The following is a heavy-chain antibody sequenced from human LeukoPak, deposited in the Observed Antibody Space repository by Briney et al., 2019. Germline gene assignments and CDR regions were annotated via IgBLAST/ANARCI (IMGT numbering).Heavy chain of an antibody. CDR3: ARSRGGGSGYSDY. CDR2: IKSDGSDK. CDR1: GFTFSSYW. Sequence: GGSLRLSCAASGFTFSSYWMDWVRQAPGKGLEWVAIIKSDGSDKNYVDSVKGRFTVSKDNAKNSLYLQMNSLRAEDTAMYYCARSRGGGSGYSDYWGQGTLVTVSS. V-gene: IGHV3-7*05. D-gene: IGHD3-22*01. J-gene: IGHJ4*02.